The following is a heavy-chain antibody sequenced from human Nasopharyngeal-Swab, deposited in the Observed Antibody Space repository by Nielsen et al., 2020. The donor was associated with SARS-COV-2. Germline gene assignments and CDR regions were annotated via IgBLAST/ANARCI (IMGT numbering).Heavy chain of an antibody. CDR3: AKDRDSGDDSDDYYHYYGMDV. D-gene: IGHD5-12*01. Sequence: GESLKISRAAPGFPFRSSAISWVRQAPGKGLEWVSVISVSDHTTYYPDSVKGRFTISRDNSKNTVNLQMNSLRVEDTALYYCAKDRDSGDDSDDYYHYYGMDVWGQGTTVTVFS. CDR1: GFPFRSSA. CDR2: ISVSDHTT. J-gene: IGHJ6*02. V-gene: IGHV3-23*01.